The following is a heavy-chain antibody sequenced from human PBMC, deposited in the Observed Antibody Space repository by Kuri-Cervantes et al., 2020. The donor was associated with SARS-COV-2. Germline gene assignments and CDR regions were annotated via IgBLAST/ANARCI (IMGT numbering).Heavy chain of an antibody. CDR2: ISGSGGST. J-gene: IGHJ4*02. V-gene: IGHV3-23*01. CDR3: AKEGYYDSSGYYYDSYFDY. CDR1: GFTFSSYA. D-gene: IGHD3-22*01. Sequence: GESLKISCAASGFTFSSYAMSWVRQAPGKGLEWVSAISGSGGSTYYADSVKGRFTISRDNSKNTLYLQMNSLRAEDTAVYYCAKEGYYDSSGYYYDSYFDYWGQGTLVTVSS.